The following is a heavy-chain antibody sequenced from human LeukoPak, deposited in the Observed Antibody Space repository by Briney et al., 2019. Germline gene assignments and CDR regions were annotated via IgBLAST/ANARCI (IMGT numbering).Heavy chain of an antibody. CDR1: GFTFSSYS. Sequence: GGSLRLSCAASGFTFSSYSMNWVRQAPGKGLEWVSSISSSSSYIYYADSVKGRFTISRDNAKNSLYLQMNSLRAEDTAVYYCARGNLYYYDSSGYYQDAFDIWGQGTMVTVSS. V-gene: IGHV3-21*01. CDR3: ARGNLYYYDSSGYYQDAFDI. CDR2: ISSSSSYI. J-gene: IGHJ3*02. D-gene: IGHD3-22*01.